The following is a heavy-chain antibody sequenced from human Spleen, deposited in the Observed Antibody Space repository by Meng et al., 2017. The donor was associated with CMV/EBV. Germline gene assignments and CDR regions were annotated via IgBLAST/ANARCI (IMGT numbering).Heavy chain of an antibody. J-gene: IGHJ5*02. V-gene: IGHV1-2*02. CDR1: YY. Sequence: YYMHWVRQAPGQGLEWMGWINPNSGGKNAAQKFQGRVTMTRETSISTAYMELSRLTSDDTAVYYCAREGEGKTLLWFGESPRAWFDPWGQGTLVTVSS. D-gene: IGHD3-10*01. CDR2: INPNSGGK. CDR3: AREGEGKTLLWFGESPRAWFDP.